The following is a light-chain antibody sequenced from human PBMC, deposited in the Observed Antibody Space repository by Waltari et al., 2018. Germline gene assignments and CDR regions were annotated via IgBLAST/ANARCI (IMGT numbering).Light chain of an antibody. CDR3: QQYNDWPLT. Sequence: EIVITQSPATLSVSPGEGVTLSCGASQSVSSDLAWYQQKPGQAPRLLIYGASTRATGVPARLSGSGSGTEFTLTISSLQSEDFAVYYCQQYNDWPLTFGGGTKVEIK. V-gene: IGKV3-15*01. CDR1: QSVSSD. J-gene: IGKJ4*01. CDR2: GAS.